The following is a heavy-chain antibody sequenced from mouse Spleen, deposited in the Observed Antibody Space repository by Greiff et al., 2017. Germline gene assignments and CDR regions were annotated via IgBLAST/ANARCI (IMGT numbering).Heavy chain of an antibody. CDR1: GYTFTSYW. D-gene: IGHD2-3*01. Sequence: VQLQQPGAELVKPGASVKLSCKASGYTFTSYWMHWVKQRPGQGLEWIGMIHPNSGSTNYNEKFKSKATLTVDKSSSTAYMQLSSLTSEDSAVYYCAREDGLYAMDYWGQGTSVTVSS. CDR3: AREDGLYAMDY. J-gene: IGHJ4*01. V-gene: IGHV1-64*01. CDR2: IHPNSGST.